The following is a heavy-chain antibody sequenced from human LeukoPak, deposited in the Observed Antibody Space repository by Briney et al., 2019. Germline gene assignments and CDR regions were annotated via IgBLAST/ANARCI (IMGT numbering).Heavy chain of an antibody. D-gene: IGHD3-16*01. CDR2: ISSSSSTI. V-gene: IGHV3-48*04. Sequence: GGSLRLSCAASGFTFSSYSMNWVRQAPGKGLEWVSYISSSSSTIYYADSVKGRFTISRDNAKNSLYLQMNSLRAEDTAVYYCARDGRRIMITFGGVNDIWGQGTMVTVSS. CDR3: ARDGRRIMITFGGVNDI. CDR1: GFTFSSYS. J-gene: IGHJ3*02.